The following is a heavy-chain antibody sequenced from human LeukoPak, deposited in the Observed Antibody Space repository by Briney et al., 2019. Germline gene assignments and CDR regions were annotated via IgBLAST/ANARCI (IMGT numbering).Heavy chain of an antibody. D-gene: IGHD2-21*02. V-gene: IGHV3-15*01. Sequence: GGSLRLSCLGSGFNFNDAWMNWVRQAPGKGLEWVGRVKSGGTTDDTAPMKGRFTISRDDSKRTVYLQMNSLKTEDTAMYFCTARVVTTNEFWGQGTLVTVSS. CDR3: TARVVTTNEF. CDR1: GFNFNDAW. J-gene: IGHJ4*02. CDR2: VKSGGTT.